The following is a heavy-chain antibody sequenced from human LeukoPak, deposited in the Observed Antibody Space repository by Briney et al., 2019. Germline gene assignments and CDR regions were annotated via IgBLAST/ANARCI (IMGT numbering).Heavy chain of an antibody. CDR1: GFTFSTHS. CDR2: IDESGRAT. V-gene: IGHV3-48*04. CDR3: ARDPPALEDFDY. Sequence: GGSLRLSCAASGFTFSTHSMNWARQAPGKGLEWVSYIDESGRATHYADSVKGRFIISRDNAKNSLYLQMNSLGAEDTAVYYCARDPPALEDFDYWGQGTLVTVSS. D-gene: IGHD5-24*01. J-gene: IGHJ4*02.